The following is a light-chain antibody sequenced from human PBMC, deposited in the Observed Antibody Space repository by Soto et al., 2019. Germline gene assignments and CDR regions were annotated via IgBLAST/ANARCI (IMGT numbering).Light chain of an antibody. CDR2: GAS. J-gene: IGKJ2*01. CDR3: QQYGSSPYT. CDR1: QSVSSNY. V-gene: IGKV3-20*01. Sequence: ELVLTRSPGTLSLSPGEGVTLSCRASQSVSSNYLAWYQQKPGQAPRLLIYGASSRATGISDRFSGSGSGTDFTLTISRLEAEDFAVYYCQQYGSSPYTFGQGTKLEIK.